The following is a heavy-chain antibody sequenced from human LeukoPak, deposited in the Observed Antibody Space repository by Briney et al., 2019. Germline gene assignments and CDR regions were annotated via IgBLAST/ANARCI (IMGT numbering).Heavy chain of an antibody. D-gene: IGHD1-26*01. J-gene: IGHJ4*02. CDR3: ASAAGWESAY. CDR2: INQDGSEK. V-gene: IGHV3-7*01. Sequence: PGGSLRLSCAASGTTFDGHYMTWVRQTPGKGLEWVANINQDGSEKNYVDSVKSRFTISRDNAKKSLYLQMNSLRAEDTAVYYCASAAGWESAYWGQGTLVTVSS. CDR1: GTTFDGHY.